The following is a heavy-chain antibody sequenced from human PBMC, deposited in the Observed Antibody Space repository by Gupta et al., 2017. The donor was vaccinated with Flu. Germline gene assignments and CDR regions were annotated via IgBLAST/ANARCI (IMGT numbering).Heavy chain of an antibody. Sequence: EVQLLESGGGLVQPGGSLRLSCAASGFTFSTYAMNWVRRAPAKGLEWVSGISGNGDGTYYADSVKGRFTVSRDNSKNTLYLQMESLRADDTAVYYCAKIREATNYNLAPAYMDVWGKGTTVAVSS. CDR2: ISGNGDGT. CDR3: AKIREATNYNLAPAYMDV. J-gene: IGHJ6*03. CDR1: GFTFSTYA. D-gene: IGHD1-1*01. V-gene: IGHV3-23*01.